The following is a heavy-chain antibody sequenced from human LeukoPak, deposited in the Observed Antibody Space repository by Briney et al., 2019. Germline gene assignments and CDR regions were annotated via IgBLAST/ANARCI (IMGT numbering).Heavy chain of an antibody. D-gene: IGHD2-21*01. CDR3: ARGGGIQSCGGKTCFGGFVY. CDR1: GYGFSDYY. Sequence: GASVKVSCKASGYGFSDYYMHWVRQAPGQGLEYMGWINPNSGDNSCAQKFQGRVSMTRDTSITTLYMELTSLRSDDTAVYFCARGGGIQSCGGKTCFGGFVYWGQGTLVTVSS. J-gene: IGHJ4*02. V-gene: IGHV1-2*02. CDR2: INPNSGDN.